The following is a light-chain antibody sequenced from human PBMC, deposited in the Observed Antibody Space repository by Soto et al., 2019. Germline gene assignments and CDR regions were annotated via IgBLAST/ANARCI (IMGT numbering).Light chain of an antibody. CDR3: QQYNNWPLT. J-gene: IGKJ3*01. CDR2: GAS. Sequence: EVVMTQSPATLSVSPGERVTLSCRASQSVRDNLAWYQQKPGQPPRLLIYGASTRATGLPARFSGSGSETDFTLTISSLQSEDFAVYYCQQYNNWPLTFGPGTKVDL. V-gene: IGKV3-15*01. CDR1: QSVRDN.